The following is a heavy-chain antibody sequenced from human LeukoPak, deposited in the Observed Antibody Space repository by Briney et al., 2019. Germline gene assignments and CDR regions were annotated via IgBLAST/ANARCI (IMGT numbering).Heavy chain of an antibody. Sequence: ASVKVSCKASGYTFTSNYMHWLRQAPGQGLEWMGVINPSGGSTIYAQKFQGRVTMTRDMSTSTDYMELSSLKSEDTAVYYCARELYYYDSSGYWKGYAFDIWGQGTMVTVSS. CDR2: INPSGGST. V-gene: IGHV1-46*01. D-gene: IGHD3-22*01. J-gene: IGHJ3*02. CDR3: ARELYYYDSSGYWKGYAFDI. CDR1: GYTFTSNY.